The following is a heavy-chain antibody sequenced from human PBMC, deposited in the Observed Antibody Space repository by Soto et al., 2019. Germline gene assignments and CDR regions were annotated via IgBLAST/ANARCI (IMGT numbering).Heavy chain of an antibody. Sequence: SETLSLTCSVSGGSISSSSYFWGWIRQPPGKGLEWIGSIYYSGSTYYNPSLKSRVTVSVDTSKNQFSLKLSSVTAADTAVYYCARHPSDFWFDPWGQGTLVTSPQ. V-gene: IGHV4-39*01. CDR3: ARHPSDFWFDP. CDR2: IYYSGST. J-gene: IGHJ5*02. CDR1: GGSISSSSYF. D-gene: IGHD2-21*02.